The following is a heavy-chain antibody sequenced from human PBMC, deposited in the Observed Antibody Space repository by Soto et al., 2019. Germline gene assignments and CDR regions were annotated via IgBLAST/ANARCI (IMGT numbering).Heavy chain of an antibody. CDR1: GGTFSSYA. CDR3: ARSAAGNYDLYYFDY. Sequence: ASVKVSCKASGGTFSSYAISWVRQAPGQGLEWMGGNIPIFGTANYAQKFQGRVTITADESTSTAYMELSSLRSEDTAVYYCARSAAGNYDLYYFDYWGQGTLVTVSS. D-gene: IGHD4-4*01. V-gene: IGHV1-69*13. CDR2: NIPIFGTA. J-gene: IGHJ4*02.